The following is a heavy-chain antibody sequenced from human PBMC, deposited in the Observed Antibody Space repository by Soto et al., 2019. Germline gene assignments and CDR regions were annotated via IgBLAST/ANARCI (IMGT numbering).Heavy chain of an antibody. CDR1: GGSLTYTS. J-gene: IGHJ4*02. CDR2: ISSYEGT. V-gene: IGHV4-34*01. CDR3: ARGVDSAKAGY. Sequence: SETLSLTCTLSGGSLTYTSWSWIRQPPGKGLEWIGEISSYEGTNYNPSLKSRVTMSMDTSKNQLSLKLTSMTAADTAVYYCARGVDSAKAGYWDQGAPVTVSS. D-gene: IGHD5-18*01.